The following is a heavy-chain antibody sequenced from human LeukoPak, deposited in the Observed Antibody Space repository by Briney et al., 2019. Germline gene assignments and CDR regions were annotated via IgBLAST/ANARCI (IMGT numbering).Heavy chain of an antibody. CDR3: VKEPHYYGSGSWVLEY. J-gene: IGHJ4*02. D-gene: IGHD3-10*01. V-gene: IGHV3-64D*06. Sequence: GGSLRLSCSASGFTFSSYAMHWVRQAPGKGLEYVSSISSNRGSTYYADSVKGRFTISRDNSNNTLYLQMSSLRAEDTAVYYCVKEPHYYGSGSWVLEYWGQGTLVTVSS. CDR2: ISSNRGST. CDR1: GFTFSSYA.